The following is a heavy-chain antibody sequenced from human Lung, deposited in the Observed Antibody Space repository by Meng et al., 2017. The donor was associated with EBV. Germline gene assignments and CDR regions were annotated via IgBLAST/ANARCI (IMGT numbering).Heavy chain of an antibody. V-gene: IGHV1-18*01. Sequence: QVQALQPGPEVTKPGVSVKVSCKASGYTFTTDGISCVRQVPGQGLEWMGLISPYNGNANCAQMLQGIVTVTTASSADTAYMELKMQTSDETAFYCCSRDCDGCSCNKAWGQGTLVTVSS. CDR1: GYTFTTDG. CDR3: SRDCDGCSCNKA. J-gene: IGHJ5*02. D-gene: IGHD2-15*01. CDR2: ISPYNGNA.